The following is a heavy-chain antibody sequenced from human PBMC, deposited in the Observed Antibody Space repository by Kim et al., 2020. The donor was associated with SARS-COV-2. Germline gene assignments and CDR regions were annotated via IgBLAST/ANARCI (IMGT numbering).Heavy chain of an antibody. CDR3: ARMGYYDILTGYHNPQED. V-gene: IGHV1-2*06. CDR2: INPNSGGT. CDR1: GYTFTGYY. Sequence: ASVKVSCKASGYTFTGYYMHWVRQAPGQGLEWMGRINPNSGGTNYAQKFQGRVTMTRDTSISTAYMELSRLRSDDTAVYYCARMGYYDILTGYHNPQEDWGQGTLVTVSS. J-gene: IGHJ4*02. D-gene: IGHD3-9*01.